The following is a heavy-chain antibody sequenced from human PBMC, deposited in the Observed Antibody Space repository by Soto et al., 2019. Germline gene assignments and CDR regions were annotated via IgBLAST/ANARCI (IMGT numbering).Heavy chain of an antibody. CDR1: GYTFTGYY. J-gene: IGHJ4*02. CDR3: ARDVTESVAGIDY. V-gene: IGHV1-2*02. CDR2: SNPNSGGT. Sequence: ASVKDSCKASGYTFTGYYMHWVRQAPGQGLEWMGWSNPNSGGTNYAQKFQGRVTMTGDTSISTAYMELRRLRSDDTAVYYCARDVTESVAGIDYWGQGTLVTASS. D-gene: IGHD6-19*01.